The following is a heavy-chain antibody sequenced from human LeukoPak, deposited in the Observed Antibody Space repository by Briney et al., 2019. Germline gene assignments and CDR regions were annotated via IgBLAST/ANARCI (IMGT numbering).Heavy chain of an antibody. Sequence: GGSLRLSCAASGFTFSSYAMSWVRQAPGKGLEWVSAISGGGGSTYYADSVKGRFTISRDNSKNTLYLQMNSLRAEDTAVYYCAKALPGSTRGYGAFDIWGQGTMVTVSS. CDR1: GFTFSSYA. V-gene: IGHV3-23*01. CDR2: ISGGGGST. CDR3: AKALPGSTRGYGAFDI. D-gene: IGHD2-15*01. J-gene: IGHJ3*02.